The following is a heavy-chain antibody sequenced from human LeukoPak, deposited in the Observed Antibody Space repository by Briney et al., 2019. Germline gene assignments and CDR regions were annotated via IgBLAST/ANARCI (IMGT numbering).Heavy chain of an antibody. CDR1: GFTFSGHY. V-gene: IGHV3-72*01. CDR3: ARNRPLGPLDY. Sequence: GGSLRLSCAASGFTFSGHYMDWVRQAPGKGLEWVGRTRNKANSYTAEYAASVKGRFTISRDDSKNLLYLQMNSLKTEDTAVYYCARNRPLGPLDYWGQGTLVTVSS. CDR2: TRNKANSYTA. D-gene: IGHD1-14*01. J-gene: IGHJ4*02.